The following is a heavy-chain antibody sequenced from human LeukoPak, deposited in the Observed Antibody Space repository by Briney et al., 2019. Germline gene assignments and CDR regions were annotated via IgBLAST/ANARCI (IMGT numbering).Heavy chain of an antibody. CDR3: ARYCSSTSCYVSGMDV. J-gene: IGHJ6*02. D-gene: IGHD2-2*01. CDR2: IYYSGST. CDR1: GGSISSGDYY. Sequence: SETLSLTCTVSGGSISSGDYYWSWIRQPPGKGLEWIGYIYYSGSTYYNPSLKSRVTISVDTSKNQFSLKLSSVTAADTAVYYCARYCSSTSCYVSGMDVWGQGTTVTVSS. V-gene: IGHV4-30-4*01.